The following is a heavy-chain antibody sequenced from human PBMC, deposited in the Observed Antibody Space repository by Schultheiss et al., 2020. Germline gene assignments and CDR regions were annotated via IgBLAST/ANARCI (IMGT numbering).Heavy chain of an antibody. CDR3: AKDRDIVVVPAAMSWLFAY. J-gene: IGHJ4*02. CDR2: ISGSGGST. Sequence: GSLRLSCAASGFTFSSYAMSWVRQAPGKGLEWVSAISGSGGSTYYADSVKGRFTISRDNSKNTLYLQMNSLRAEDTAVYYCAKDRDIVVVPAAMSWLFAYWGQGTLVTVSS. CDR1: GFTFSSYA. V-gene: IGHV3-23*01. D-gene: IGHD2-2*01.